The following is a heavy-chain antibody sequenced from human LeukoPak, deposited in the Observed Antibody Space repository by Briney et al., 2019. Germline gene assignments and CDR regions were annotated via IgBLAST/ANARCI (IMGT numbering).Heavy chain of an antibody. CDR3: ARDLDTYVVLTAYDTFDI. D-gene: IGHD2-21*02. Sequence: GGSLRLSCAASGFTFSSYSMNWVRQAPGKGLEWVAFIRSDGSIKYYTESLKGRFTISRGNSKNTLYLQMNSLRAEDTAVYYCARDLDTYVVLTAYDTFDIWGQGTVVAVSS. J-gene: IGHJ3*02. CDR2: IRSDGSIK. CDR1: GFTFSSYS. V-gene: IGHV3-30*02.